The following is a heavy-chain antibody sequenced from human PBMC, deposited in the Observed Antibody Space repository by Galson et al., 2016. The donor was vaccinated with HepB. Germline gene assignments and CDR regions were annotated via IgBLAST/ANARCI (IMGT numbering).Heavy chain of an antibody. Sequence: SLRLSCAASGFTFNAHWMNWVRQAPGKGLEWVANLRGDGTVSYYAESVGGRFTISRDNAKNSLYLQMNGLRVDETAVYYCSRGMTGSYFDWGQGTLVTVSS. D-gene: IGHD3-10*01. CDR1: GFTFNAHW. J-gene: IGHJ4*02. CDR2: LRGDGTVS. CDR3: SRGMTGSYFD. V-gene: IGHV3-7*01.